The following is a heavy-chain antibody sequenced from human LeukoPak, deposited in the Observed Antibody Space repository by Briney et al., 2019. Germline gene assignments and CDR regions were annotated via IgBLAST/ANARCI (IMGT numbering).Heavy chain of an antibody. D-gene: IGHD2/OR15-2a*01. J-gene: IGHJ4*02. Sequence: GGSLRLSCAASGNYWMHWVHQAPGKGLVWVSHINSDGSWTSYADSVKGRFTISKDNVKNTVYLQMNSLRAEDTAVYYCVSFYETYWGRGTLVTVSS. V-gene: IGHV3-74*01. CDR3: VSFYETY. CDR1: GNYW. CDR2: INSDGSWT.